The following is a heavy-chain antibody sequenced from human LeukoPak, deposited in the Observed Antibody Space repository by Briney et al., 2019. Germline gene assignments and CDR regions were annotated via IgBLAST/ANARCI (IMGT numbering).Heavy chain of an antibody. Sequence: SETLSLTCTVSGGSISSYYWSWIRQLPGKGLEWIGYIYYSGSTNYNPSLKSRVTISVDTSKNQFSLKLSSVTAADTAVYYCARGVHGRSYYFDYWGQGTLVTVSS. CDR1: GGSISSYY. D-gene: IGHD6-6*01. CDR2: IYYSGST. CDR3: ARGVHGRSYYFDY. V-gene: IGHV4-59*01. J-gene: IGHJ4*02.